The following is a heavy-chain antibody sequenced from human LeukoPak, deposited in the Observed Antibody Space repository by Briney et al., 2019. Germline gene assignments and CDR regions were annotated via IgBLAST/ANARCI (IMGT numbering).Heavy chain of an antibody. D-gene: IGHD4-17*01. J-gene: IGHJ4*02. V-gene: IGHV1-69*13. Sequence: ASVKVSCKASGGTSISYAISWVRQAPGQGLEWMGGIIPIFGTANYAQKFQGRVTITADESTSTAYMELSSLRSEDTAVYYCARPRRNNYGDYGGDYWGQGTLVTVSS. CDR1: GGTSISYA. CDR2: IIPIFGTA. CDR3: ARPRRNNYGDYGGDY.